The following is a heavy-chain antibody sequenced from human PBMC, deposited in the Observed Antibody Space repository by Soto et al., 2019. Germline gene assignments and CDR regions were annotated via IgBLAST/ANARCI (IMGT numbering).Heavy chain of an antibody. D-gene: IGHD3-3*01. CDR2: IYYSGST. CDR3: AIVVWLPTLFDS. J-gene: IGHJ4*02. CDR1: GGSISSYF. Sequence: QVQLQESGPGLVKPSETLSLTCTVSGGSISSYFWSWIRQPPGKGLEWIGYIYYSGSTNYNPSLKWLVTISVDTSKNQFSLDLISVNAAETAVYYCAIVVWLPTLFDSWGQGTLVTVSS. V-gene: IGHV4-59*01.